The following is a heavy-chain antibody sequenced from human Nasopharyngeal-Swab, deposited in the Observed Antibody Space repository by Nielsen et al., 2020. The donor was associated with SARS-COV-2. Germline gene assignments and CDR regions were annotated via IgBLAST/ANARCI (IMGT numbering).Heavy chain of an antibody. V-gene: IGHV3-74*01. Sequence: GESLKISCAASGFTFSSYWMHWVRQAPGKGLVWVSRINSDGSSTSYADSVKGRFTISRDNSKNTLYLQMNSLRAEDTAVYYCARQLVYYGMDVWGQGTTVTVSS. CDR2: INSDGSST. D-gene: IGHD6-13*01. CDR3: ARQLVYYGMDV. J-gene: IGHJ6*02. CDR1: GFTFSSYW.